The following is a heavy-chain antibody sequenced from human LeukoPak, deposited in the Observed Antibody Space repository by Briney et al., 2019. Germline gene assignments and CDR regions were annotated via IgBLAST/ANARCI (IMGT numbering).Heavy chain of an antibody. CDR3: AKAKRLGGNSGPYYYYYGMDV. CDR1: GYTFTGYY. Sequence: ASVKVSCKASGYTFTGYYMHWVRQAPGQGLEWMGWINPNSGGTNYAQKFQGRVTMTRDTSISTAYMELSRLRSDDTAVYYCAKAKRLGGNSGPYYYYYGMDVWGQGTTVTVSS. D-gene: IGHD4-23*01. J-gene: IGHJ6*02. V-gene: IGHV1-2*02. CDR2: INPNSGGT.